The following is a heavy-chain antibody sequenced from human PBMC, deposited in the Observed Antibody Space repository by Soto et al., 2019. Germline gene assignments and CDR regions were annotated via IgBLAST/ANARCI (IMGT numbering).Heavy chain of an antibody. D-gene: IGHD5-12*01. CDR1: GYTFTSYG. CDR2: ISAYNGNT. J-gene: IGHJ4*02. CDR3: ARVNRGYSGYDYGPSSGVADY. Sequence: EASLKVSCKGSGYTFTSYGIRWVRQAPGQGLEWMGWISAYNGNTNYAQKLQGRVTMTTDTSTSTAYMALRSLSSDDTSVYYWARVNRGYSGYDYGPSSGVADYCGQGTLVTVSS. V-gene: IGHV1-18*01.